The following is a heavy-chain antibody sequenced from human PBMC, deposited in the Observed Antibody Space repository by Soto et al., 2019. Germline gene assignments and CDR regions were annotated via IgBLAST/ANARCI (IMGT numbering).Heavy chain of an antibody. CDR2: IYHSGST. D-gene: IGHD3-10*02. V-gene: IGHV4-4*02. Sequence: KASETLSLTCAVSGGSISSSNWCSWVRQPPGKGLEWIGEIYHSGSTNYNPSLKSRVTISVDKSKNQFSLKLSSVTAADTAVYYCARGNLFVNWFDPWGQGTLVTVSS. J-gene: IGHJ5*02. CDR3: ARGNLFVNWFDP. CDR1: GGSISSSNW.